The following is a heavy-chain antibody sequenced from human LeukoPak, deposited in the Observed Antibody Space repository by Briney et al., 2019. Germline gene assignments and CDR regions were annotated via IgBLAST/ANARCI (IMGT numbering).Heavy chain of an antibody. CDR3: VSLKVSTVRDSFDL. D-gene: IGHD3-10*01. V-gene: IGHV3-7*01. CDR2: IKKDGSDK. J-gene: IGHJ3*01. CDR1: GFVFNIYW. Sequence: GGALRLSCAGSGFVFNIYWLTGLRPAPGKGVEGVANIKKDGSDKHYVDSVRGRFTVPRDNAKSSLYLQMNRLRADDTAVYYCVSLKVSTVRDSFDLWGRGTMVTVSS.